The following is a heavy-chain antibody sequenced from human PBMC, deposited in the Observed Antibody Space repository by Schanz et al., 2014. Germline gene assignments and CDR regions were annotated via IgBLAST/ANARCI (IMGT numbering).Heavy chain of an antibody. CDR2: INPNSGAT. CDR3: ARVTTGYDS. D-gene: IGHD5-12*01. CDR1: GFTLTSHF. J-gene: IGHJ4*02. Sequence: QLVQSGAEVKKPGASVKVSCKASGFTLTSHFMHWVRQAPGQGLEWLGWINPNSGATSSAQKFQGRVTMTRDTSSSTVYMQLSSLTSDDTAIYYCARVTTGYDSWGQGTLVTVSS. V-gene: IGHV1-2*02.